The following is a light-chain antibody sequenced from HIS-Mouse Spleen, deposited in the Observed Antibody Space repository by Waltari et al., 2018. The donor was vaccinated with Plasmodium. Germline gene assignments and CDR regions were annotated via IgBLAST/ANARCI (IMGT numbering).Light chain of an antibody. Sequence: EIVMTQSPATLSVSPAERATLSSRASQSVSSNLAWYQQKPGQAPRLLIYGASTRATGIPARFSGSGSGTEFTLTISSLQSEDFAVYYCQQYNNWPPYTFGQGTKLEIK. J-gene: IGKJ2*01. CDR3: QQYNNWPPYT. CDR1: QSVSSN. CDR2: GAS. V-gene: IGKV3-15*01.